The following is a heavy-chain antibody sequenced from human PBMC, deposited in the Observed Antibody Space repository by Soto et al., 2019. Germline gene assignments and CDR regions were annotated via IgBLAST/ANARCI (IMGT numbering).Heavy chain of an antibody. D-gene: IGHD3-22*01. J-gene: IGHJ5*02. CDR3: ARGTYYYDSSGSTNWFDP. CDR2: IYYSGST. V-gene: IGHV4-30-4*01. CDR1: GGSISSGDYY. Sequence: SETLSLTCTVSGGSISSGDYYWSWIRQPPGKGLEWIGYIYYSGSTYYNPSLKSRVTISVDTSKNQFSLKLSSVTAADTAVYYCARGTYYYDSSGSTNWFDPWGQGTRGTVS.